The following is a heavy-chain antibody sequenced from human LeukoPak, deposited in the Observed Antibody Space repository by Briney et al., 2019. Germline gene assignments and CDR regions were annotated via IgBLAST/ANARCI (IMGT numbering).Heavy chain of an antibody. D-gene: IGHD5-18*01. CDR2: IDPSDSYT. V-gene: IGHV5-10-1*01. CDR1: GYSFTSYW. Sequence: GESLKISCKGYGYSFTSYWISWVRQMPGKGLEWMGRIDPSDSYTNYSPSFQGHVTISADKSISTAYLQWSSLKASDTAMYYCALGYSLMVMDVWGKGTTVTVSS. CDR3: ALGYSLMVMDV. J-gene: IGHJ6*04.